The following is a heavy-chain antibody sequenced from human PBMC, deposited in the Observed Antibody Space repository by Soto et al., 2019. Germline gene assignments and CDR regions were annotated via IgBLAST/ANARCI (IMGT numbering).Heavy chain of an antibody. Sequence: GASVKVSCKASGYTFTSYYMHWVRQAPGQGLEWMGIINPSGGSTSYAQKFQGRVTMTRDTSTSTVYMELSSLRSEDTAVYYCARAPLAAAARLVWGQGTMVTGSS. J-gene: IGHJ3*01. CDR1: GYTFTSYY. CDR2: INPSGGST. V-gene: IGHV1-46*01. D-gene: IGHD6-13*01. CDR3: ARAPLAAAARLV.